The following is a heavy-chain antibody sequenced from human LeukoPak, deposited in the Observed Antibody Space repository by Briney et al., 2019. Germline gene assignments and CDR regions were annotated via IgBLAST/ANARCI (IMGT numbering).Heavy chain of an antibody. Sequence: PGGSLTLSCAASGFSFSSYAMSWVRQAPGKGLEWVSSISGSGDNTYYAESVKGRFTISRDNSKDTLFLQMNSLRAEDTPVFYCAKRSGYTTAWFFAFWGQGTLVTVSS. CDR1: GFSFSSYA. J-gene: IGHJ4*02. V-gene: IGHV3-23*01. CDR2: ISGSGDNT. CDR3: AKRSGYTTAWFFAF. D-gene: IGHD5-12*01.